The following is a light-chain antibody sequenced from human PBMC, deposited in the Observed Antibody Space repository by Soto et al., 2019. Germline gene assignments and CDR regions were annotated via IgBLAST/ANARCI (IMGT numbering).Light chain of an antibody. CDR2: EDN. CDR1: SGSIASNY. V-gene: IGLV6-57*01. Sequence: NFMLTQPHSVSESPGKTVTISCTRSSGSIASNYVQWFQQRPGSSPTTVIYEDNQRPSGVPDRFSGSIDSSSNSASLTISGLKTEDEADYYCQSYDSNKNGGVFGGGTKLTVL. J-gene: IGLJ3*02. CDR3: QSYDSNKNGGV.